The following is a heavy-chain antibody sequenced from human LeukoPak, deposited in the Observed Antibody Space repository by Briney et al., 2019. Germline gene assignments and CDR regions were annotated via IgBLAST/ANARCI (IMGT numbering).Heavy chain of an antibody. CDR1: GFTFSSHG. J-gene: IGHJ4*02. CDR3: AKDSDVLRYFDWFY. V-gene: IGHV3-23*01. CDR2: ISGSGGST. Sequence: GGTLRLSCAASGFTFSSHGMSWVRQAPGKGLEWVSAISGSGGSTYYADSVKGRFTISRDNSKNTLYLQMNSLRAEDTAVYYCAKDSDVLRYFDWFYWGQGTLVTVSS. D-gene: IGHD3-9*01.